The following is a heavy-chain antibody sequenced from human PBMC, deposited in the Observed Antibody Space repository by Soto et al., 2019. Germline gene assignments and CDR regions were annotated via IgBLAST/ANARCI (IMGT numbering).Heavy chain of an antibody. J-gene: IGHJ4*02. CDR2: IDPSDSYS. CDR3: ARRTQYSTSAGCYVYFDL. CDR1: GYSFSSYW. D-gene: IGHD2-15*01. Sequence: EVQLVPSGAEVKKPGESLRISCKGSGYSFSSYWINWVRQMPGKGLEWMGKIDPSDSYSNYSPAFEGHVTISADKSTSTAWVQWSSLKASDTAMYYCARRTQYSTSAGCYVYFDLWGQGTQVSVSS. V-gene: IGHV5-10-1*03.